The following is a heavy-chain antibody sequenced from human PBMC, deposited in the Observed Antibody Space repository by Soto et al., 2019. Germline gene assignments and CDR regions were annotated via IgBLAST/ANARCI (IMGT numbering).Heavy chain of an antibody. Sequence: QVQLVESGGGVVQPGGSLRLSCAASGFTFSTYGMHWVRQAPGKGLEWVALISDDGSKKYYIDSVKGRFIISRDNSKNTLYLQMNRLRSEDTAVYDCANDNRVVGAADQENTRDVWGHCTTVSACS. CDR2: ISDDGSKK. CDR3: ANDNRVVGAADQENTRDV. CDR1: GFTFSTYG. V-gene: IGHV3-30*18. D-gene: IGHD2-2*01. J-gene: IGHJ6*01.